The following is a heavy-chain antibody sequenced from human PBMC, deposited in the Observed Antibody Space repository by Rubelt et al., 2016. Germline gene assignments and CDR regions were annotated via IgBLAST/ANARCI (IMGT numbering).Heavy chain of an antibody. Sequence: QVQLQESGPGLVKPSETLSLTGTVSGGSISSYYWSWIRQPAGKGLEWIGRIYTSGSTNYNPSLKSRFTMSVDTSQIQFSLKLSSVTAADTAVYYCARQRSSGWLHHDAFDIWGQGTMVTVSS. CDR1: GGSISSYY. CDR2: IYTSGST. J-gene: IGHJ3*02. D-gene: IGHD6-19*01. CDR3: ARQRSSGWLHHDAFDI. V-gene: IGHV4-4*07.